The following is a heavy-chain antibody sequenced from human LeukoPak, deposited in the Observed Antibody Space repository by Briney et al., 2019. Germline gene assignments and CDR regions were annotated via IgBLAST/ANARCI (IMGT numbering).Heavy chain of an antibody. J-gene: IGHJ2*01. CDR3: AREYVGPEQYFDL. CDR2: ISSSSSYI. Sequence: TGGSLRLSCAASGFTFSSYSMNWVRQAPGKGLEWVSSISSSSSYIYYADSVKGRFTISRDNAKNSLYLQMNSLRAEDTAVYYCAREYVGPEQYFDLWGRGTLVTVSS. V-gene: IGHV3-21*01. D-gene: IGHD3-16*01. CDR1: GFTFSSYS.